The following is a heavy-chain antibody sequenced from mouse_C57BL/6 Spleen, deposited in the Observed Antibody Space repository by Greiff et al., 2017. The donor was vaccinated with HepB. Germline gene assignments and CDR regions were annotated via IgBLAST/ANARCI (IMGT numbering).Heavy chain of an antibody. J-gene: IGHJ1*03. CDR3: ARGPGTSYWYFDV. Sequence: VQGVESGPELVKPGASVKLSCKASGYTFTSYDINWVKQRPGQGLEWIGWIYPRDGSTKYNEKFKGKATLTVDTSSSTAYMELHSLTSEDSAVYFCARGPGTSYWYFDVWGTGTTVTVSS. CDR1: GYTFTSYD. CDR2: IYPRDGST. D-gene: IGHD4-1*01. V-gene: IGHV1-85*01.